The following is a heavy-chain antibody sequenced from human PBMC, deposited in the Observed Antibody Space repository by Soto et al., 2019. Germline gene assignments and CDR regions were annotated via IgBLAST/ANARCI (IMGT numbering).Heavy chain of an antibody. CDR2: ISNSGSST. J-gene: IGHJ5*02. CDR1: GFPFRNFA. CDR3: ARADLLWDSLDL. D-gene: IGHD2-2*01. V-gene: IGHV3-23*05. Sequence: GGSLRLSCAASGFPFRNFAMAWVRQAPGKGLEWVSIISNSGSSTYHGDSVKGRFTTSRDNSKGTLSLHMRGVRIDDTAVYFCARADLLWDSLDLWGQGTLVTVSS.